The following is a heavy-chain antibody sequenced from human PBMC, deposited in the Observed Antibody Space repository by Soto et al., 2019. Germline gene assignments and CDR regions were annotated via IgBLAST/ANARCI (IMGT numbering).Heavy chain of an antibody. D-gene: IGHD2-15*01. CDR1: GFSLSTSGVG. CDR2: IYWDDDK. J-gene: IGHJ3*02. CDR3: AHRRVNCSGGSCYPKHHAFDI. V-gene: IGHV2-5*02. Sequence: QITLKESGPTLVKPTQTLTLTCTFSGFSLSTSGVGVGWIRQPPGKALEWLALIYWDDDKRYSPSLKSRLTITKDTSKNQVVLTMTNMDPVDTATYYCAHRRVNCSGGSCYPKHHAFDIWGQGTMVTVSS.